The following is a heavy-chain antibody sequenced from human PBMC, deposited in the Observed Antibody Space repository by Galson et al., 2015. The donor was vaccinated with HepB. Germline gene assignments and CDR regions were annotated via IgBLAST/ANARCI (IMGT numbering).Heavy chain of an antibody. Sequence: SLRLSCAASGFTFSSYAMHWVRQAPGKGLEWVAVISYDGSNKYYADSVKGRFTISRDNSKNTLYLQMNSLRAEDTAVYYCARDPKRQAKSGWLDYWGQGTLVTVSS. CDR1: GFTFSSYA. J-gene: IGHJ4*02. V-gene: IGHV3-30*04. D-gene: IGHD6-19*01. CDR2: ISYDGSNK. CDR3: ARDPKRQAKSGWLDY.